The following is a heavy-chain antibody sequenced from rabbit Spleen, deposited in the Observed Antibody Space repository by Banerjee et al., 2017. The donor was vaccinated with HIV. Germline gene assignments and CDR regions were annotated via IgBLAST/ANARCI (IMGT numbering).Heavy chain of an antibody. Sequence: QSLEESGGGLVQPGGSLTLSCKASGFDFSSYYMSWVRQAPGKGLEWIACIDTGSSGFTYFANWAKGRFTISKTSSTTVTLQMTSLTAADTATYFCARFYAGYGDFGYAAMWGQGTLVTVS. J-gene: IGHJ4*01. CDR2: IDTGSSGFT. V-gene: IGHV1S40*01. D-gene: IGHD7-1*01. CDR1: GFDFSSYY. CDR3: ARFYAGYGDFGYAAM.